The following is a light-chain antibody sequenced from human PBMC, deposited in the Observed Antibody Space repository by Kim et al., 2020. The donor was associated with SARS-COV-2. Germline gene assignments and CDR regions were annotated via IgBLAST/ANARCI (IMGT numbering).Light chain of an antibody. CDR3: ATWDDSHVV. CDR1: SSNIGSNY. V-gene: IGLV1-47*01. J-gene: IGLJ2*01. CDR2: RNN. Sequence: ELTQPPSASGTPGQRVTISCSGSSSNIGSNYVYWYQQLPGTAPKLLIYRNNQRPSGGPDRVSGSKSGTSASLAISGLRSEDEADYYCATWDDSHVVFG.